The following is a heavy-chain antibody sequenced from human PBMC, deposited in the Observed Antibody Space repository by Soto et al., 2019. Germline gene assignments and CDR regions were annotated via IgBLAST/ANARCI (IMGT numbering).Heavy chain of an antibody. CDR2: IYYSGNT. J-gene: IGHJ4*02. Sequence: SETLSLTCTVSGGSISSNSYYWGWIRQPPGKRLEWIGSIYYSGNTYYNPSLKSRVNISVDTSKNQFSLKLSSVTAADTAVYFFARLYCSSTTSCYIREFYFDYWGQGTLVTVS. CDR1: GGSISSNSYY. V-gene: IGHV4-39*01. CDR3: ARLYCSSTTSCYIREFYFDY. D-gene: IGHD2-2*01.